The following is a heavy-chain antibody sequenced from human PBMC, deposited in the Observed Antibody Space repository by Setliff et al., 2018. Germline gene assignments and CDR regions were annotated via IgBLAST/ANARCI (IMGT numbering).Heavy chain of an antibody. V-gene: IGHV1-3*01. J-gene: IGHJ6*02. CDR2: INAGNGNT. Sequence: GASVKVSCKASGYTFTSYSMHWVRQAPGQRLEWMGWINAGNGNTKYSQKFQGRVTITRDTSASTAYMELSSLRSEDTAVYYCARDPRQNDNFWSGYYYYYYYGMDVWGQGTTVTV. CDR3: ARDPRQNDNFWSGYYYYYYYGMDV. CDR1: GYTFTSYS. D-gene: IGHD3-3*01.